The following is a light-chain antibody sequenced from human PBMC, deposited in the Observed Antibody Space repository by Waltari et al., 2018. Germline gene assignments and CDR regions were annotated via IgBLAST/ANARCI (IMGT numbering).Light chain of an antibody. V-gene: IGLV2-11*01. J-gene: IGLJ3*02. CDR2: DVT. CDR1: NRGVGGYNY. Sequence: QSALTQPRPVSGPPGQSVTIPCAPTNRGVGGYNYVSCYKQHPGKAPKLMIFDVTKRPAGVSDRFSGPKAGNTASLGISGLQAEDEADCCCCSFVGSYAGDWVFGGGTKLTGL. CDR3: CSFVGSYAGDWV.